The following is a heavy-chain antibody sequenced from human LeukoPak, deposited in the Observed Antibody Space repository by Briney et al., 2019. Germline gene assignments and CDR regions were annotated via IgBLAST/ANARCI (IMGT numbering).Heavy chain of an antibody. CDR3: ARSGYTYGLADY. CDR2: IKQDGSEK. V-gene: IGHV3-7*02. D-gene: IGHD5-12*01. CDR1: GFTFSSYW. J-gene: IGHJ4*02. Sequence: GGSLRLSCAASGFTFSSYWMSWVRQAPGKGLEWVANIKQDGSEKYYVDSVKGRFTISRDNSNNTLYLQMGSLRAEDMAVYYCARSGYTYGLADYWGQGTLVTVSS.